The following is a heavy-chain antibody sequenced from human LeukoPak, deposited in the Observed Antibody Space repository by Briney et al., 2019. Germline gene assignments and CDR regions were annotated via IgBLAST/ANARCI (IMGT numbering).Heavy chain of an antibody. D-gene: IGHD5-24*01. CDR2: ISGSGGST. J-gene: IGHJ4*02. CDR1: GFTFSSYA. CDR3: ARPSGRWLQPDTYFDY. V-gene: IGHV3-23*01. Sequence: GGSLRLSCAASGFTFSSYAMSWVRQAPGKGLEWVSAISGSGGSTDYADSVKGRFTISRDNSKNTLYLQMNSLRAEDTAVYYCARPSGRWLQPDTYFDYWGQGTLVTVSS.